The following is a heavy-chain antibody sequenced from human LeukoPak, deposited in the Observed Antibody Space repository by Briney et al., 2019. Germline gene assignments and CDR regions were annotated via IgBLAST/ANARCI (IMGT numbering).Heavy chain of an antibody. CDR3: ARAATTVTTIDY. Sequence: SETLSLTCAVYGGSFSGYYWSWIGQPPGKGLEWIGEINHSGSTNYNPSLKSRVTISVDTSKNQFSLKLSSVTAADTAVYYCARAATTVTTIDYWGQGTLVTVSS. CDR1: GGSFSGYY. V-gene: IGHV4-34*01. J-gene: IGHJ4*02. CDR2: INHSGST. D-gene: IGHD4-17*01.